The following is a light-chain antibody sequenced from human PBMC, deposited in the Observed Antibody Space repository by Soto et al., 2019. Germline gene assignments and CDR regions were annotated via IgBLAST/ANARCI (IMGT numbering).Light chain of an antibody. CDR1: QDISNY. CDR2: AAS. V-gene: IGKV1-27*01. Sequence: DIQXXXXPXXLSASVGDRVTITCRASQDISNYLAWYQQKPGKVPKLLIYAASTLQTGVQSRFSGSGSGTVFTLTINSLQPEDVATYYCQNYKSAPNTFGRGTRLEIK. CDR3: QNYKSAPNT. J-gene: IGKJ2*01.